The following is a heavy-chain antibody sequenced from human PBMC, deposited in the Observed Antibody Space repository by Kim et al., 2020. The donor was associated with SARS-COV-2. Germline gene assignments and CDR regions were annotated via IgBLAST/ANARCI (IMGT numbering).Heavy chain of an antibody. CDR1: GFTFDDYS. V-gene: IGHV3-20*04. CDR3: ARGGGDNGLDL. D-gene: IGHD3-16*01. CDR2: IDWSGDTR. J-gene: IGHJ6*02. Sequence: GGSLRLSCATSGFTFDDYSFNWVRQPPGKGLEWVSGIDWSGDTRGYVDSVKGRFIISRDSARNSLYLRMNSLRADDTALYYCARGGGDNGLDLWGQGTTV.